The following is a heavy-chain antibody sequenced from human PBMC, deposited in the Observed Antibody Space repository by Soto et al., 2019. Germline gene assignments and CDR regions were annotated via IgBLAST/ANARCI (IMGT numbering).Heavy chain of an antibody. CDR2: IYHSGST. V-gene: IGHV4-30-2*01. D-gene: IGHD2-15*01. J-gene: IGHJ5*02. CDR1: GGSISSGGYS. Sequence: PSETLSLTCAVSGGSISSGGYSWSWIRQPPGKGLEWIGYIYHSGSTYYNPSLKSRVTISVDRSKNQFSLKLSSVTAADTAVYYCARTPIGYCSGGTCSNWFDPWGQGTPVTVSS. CDR3: ARTPIGYCSGGTCSNWFDP.